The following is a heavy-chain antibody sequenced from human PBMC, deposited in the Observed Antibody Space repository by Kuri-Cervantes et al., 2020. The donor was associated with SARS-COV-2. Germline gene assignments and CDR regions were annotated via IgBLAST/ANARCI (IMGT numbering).Heavy chain of an antibody. CDR1: FNLHSYG. J-gene: IGHJ4*02. CDR2: ITYDGTNQ. D-gene: IGHD3/OR15-3a*01. CDR3: ARVGLNYHNHGTGDMGFDH. V-gene: IGHV3-30*03. Sequence: GALKPSCSTPGFNLHSYGMHWVRQAPGKGLEWVAAITYDGTNQYYADSVKGRFTISRDNSKNTLFLEMNSLRPEDTALYYCARVGLNYHNHGTGDMGFDHWGQGTLVTVSS.